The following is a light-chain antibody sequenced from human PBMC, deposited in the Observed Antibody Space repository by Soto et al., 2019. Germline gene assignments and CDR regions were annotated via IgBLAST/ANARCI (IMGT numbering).Light chain of an antibody. CDR2: KAS. Sequence: DIQMTQSPSTLSASVGDRVTITCRASQSISSWLAWYQQKPGKAPKLLIYKASSLESGVPSRFSGSRSGTEFTLTISSLQPDDFATYYCQQDNSYWTFGQGTKAEIK. V-gene: IGKV1-5*03. J-gene: IGKJ1*01. CDR3: QQDNSYWT. CDR1: QSISSW.